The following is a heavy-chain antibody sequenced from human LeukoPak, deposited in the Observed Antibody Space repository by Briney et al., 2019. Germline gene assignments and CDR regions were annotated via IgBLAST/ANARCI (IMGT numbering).Heavy chain of an antibody. CDR3: ARVRKSAVAGTRVAYYYYYYMDV. CDR2: SNPNIVGT. CDR1: GPPFTGYY. V-gene: IGHV1-2*02. Sequence: DSVKLSCTASGPPFTGYYIIWVRQAPRQGLEWWGGSNPNIVGTIYSRKFQGRVTMTRDTSISTAYMELSRLRSDDTAVYYCARVRKSAVAGTRVAYYYYYYMDVWGKGTTVTISS. J-gene: IGHJ6*03. D-gene: IGHD6-19*01.